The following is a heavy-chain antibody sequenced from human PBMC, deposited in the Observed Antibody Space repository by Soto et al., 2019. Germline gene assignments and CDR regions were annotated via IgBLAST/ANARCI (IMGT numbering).Heavy chain of an antibody. Sequence: AGSLRLSCAASGLTFSSSSINWVHQAPGKGLEWVSSISSSSSYIDYADSVKGRFTISRDNAKTSLYLQMNSLRAEDTAVYYCARDHFQGTFDYWGQGTLVTGSS. J-gene: IGHJ4*02. D-gene: IGHD3-10*01. CDR1: GLTFSSSS. CDR3: ARDHFQGTFDY. V-gene: IGHV3-21*01. CDR2: ISSSSSYI.